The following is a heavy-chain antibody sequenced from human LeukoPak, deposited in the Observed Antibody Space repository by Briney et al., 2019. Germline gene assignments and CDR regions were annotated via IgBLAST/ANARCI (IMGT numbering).Heavy chain of an antibody. CDR2: IIPIFGTA. CDR3: ARTRYSSGWYEPFQH. Sequence: SVKVSCKASGGTFSSYAISWVRQAPGQGLEWMGGIIPIFGTANYAQKFQGRVTITADESTSTAYMEPSSLRSEDTAVYYCARTRYSSGWYEPFQHWGQGTLVTVSS. D-gene: IGHD6-19*01. CDR1: GGTFSSYA. J-gene: IGHJ1*01. V-gene: IGHV1-69*13.